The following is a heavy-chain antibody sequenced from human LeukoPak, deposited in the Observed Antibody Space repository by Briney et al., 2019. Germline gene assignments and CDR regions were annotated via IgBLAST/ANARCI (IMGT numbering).Heavy chain of an antibody. Sequence: QTGGSVRLSCAASGFTFSPHHMDWARQSPGQGLEWVGLIRNKADGYTTIYAASVKGRFTNSRDNSKNSVYLQMDSLKTEDTAVYYCGDLGSAGTDHWGQGTLVTVSS. D-gene: IGHD1/OR15-1a*01. CDR3: GDLGSAGTDH. CDR2: IRNKADGYTT. CDR1: GFTFSPHH. J-gene: IGHJ4*02. V-gene: IGHV3-72*01.